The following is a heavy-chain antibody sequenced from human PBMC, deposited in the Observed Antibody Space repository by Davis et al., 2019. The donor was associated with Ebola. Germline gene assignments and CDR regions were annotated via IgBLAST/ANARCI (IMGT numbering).Heavy chain of an antibody. CDR2: MNPNSGNT. CDR3: ARRIVDYDFWSGYAMGGMDV. V-gene: IGHV1-8*01. J-gene: IGHJ6*02. CDR1: GYTFTSYD. Sequence: AASVKVSCKASGYTFTSYDINWVRQATGQGLEWMGWMNPNSGNTGYAQKFQGRVTMTRNTSISTAYMELSSLRSEDTAVYYCARRIVDYDFWSGYAMGGMDVWGQGTTVTVSS. D-gene: IGHD3-3*01.